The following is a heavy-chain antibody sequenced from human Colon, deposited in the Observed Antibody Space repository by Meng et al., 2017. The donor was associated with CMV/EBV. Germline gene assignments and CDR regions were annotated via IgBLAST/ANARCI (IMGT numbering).Heavy chain of an antibody. J-gene: IGHJ3*02. V-gene: IGHV5-51*01. Sequence: GESLKISCKGTGYIFTNYWIGWVRQQPGKGLEWMGIIWPGNSNVRSSPSFQGQVTISVDKDINTAYLQWSSLKASDTAMYYCARHLGSGSGSSAMMDIWGQGTMVTVSS. CDR1: GYIFTNYW. CDR3: ARHLGSGSGSSAMMDI. D-gene: IGHD1-26*01. CDR2: IWPGNSNV.